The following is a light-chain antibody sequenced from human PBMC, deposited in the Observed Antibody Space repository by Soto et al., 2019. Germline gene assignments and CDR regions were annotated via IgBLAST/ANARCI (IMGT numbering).Light chain of an antibody. CDR1: QSVSSSY. Sequence: EIVLTQSPGTLSLSPGERATLSCRASQSVSSSYLAWYQQKPGQAPRLLIYGASSRATGIPDRFSGSGSGTDFTLTISRLEPEDFAVYFCHQDINLPWTFGQGTKVEIK. J-gene: IGKJ1*01. CDR2: GAS. V-gene: IGKV3-20*01. CDR3: HQDINLPWT.